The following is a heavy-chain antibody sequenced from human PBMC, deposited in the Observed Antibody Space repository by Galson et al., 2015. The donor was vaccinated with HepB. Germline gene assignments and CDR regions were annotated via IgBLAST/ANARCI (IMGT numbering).Heavy chain of an antibody. CDR3: ARHGGFVDY. D-gene: IGHD3-16*01. CDR2: IYPGDSDP. Sequence: QSGAEVKKPGESLKISCKASGYSFIDHWIGWVRQMPGKGLEWMGIIYPGDSDPIYSPSFQGQATISADKSISTAYLQWNSLKASDTAMYYCARHGGFVDYWGQGTLVTVSS. J-gene: IGHJ4*02. CDR1: GYSFIDHW. V-gene: IGHV5-51*01.